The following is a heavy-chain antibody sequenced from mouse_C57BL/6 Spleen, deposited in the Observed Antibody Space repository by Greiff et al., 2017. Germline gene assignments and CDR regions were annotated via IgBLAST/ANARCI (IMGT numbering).Heavy chain of an antibody. CDR3: ARDGSITTVVAPYYYAMDY. Sequence: DVKLQESGPGLVKPSQSLSLTCSVTGYSITSGYYWNWIRQFPGNKLEWMGYISYDGSNNYNPSLKNRISITRDTSKNQFFLKLNSVTTEDTATYYCARDGSITTVVAPYYYAMDYWGQGTSVTVSS. D-gene: IGHD1-1*01. J-gene: IGHJ4*01. CDR2: ISYDGSN. V-gene: IGHV3-6*01. CDR1: GYSITSGYY.